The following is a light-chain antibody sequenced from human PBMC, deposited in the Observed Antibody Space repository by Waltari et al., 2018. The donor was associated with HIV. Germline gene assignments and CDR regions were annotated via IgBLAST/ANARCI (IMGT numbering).Light chain of an antibody. J-gene: IGLJ3*02. Sequence: QSALTQPPSVSGSPGQSVTISCTGTSSDVGSYTLVSWYQQSPGTAPKLMVYEVTYRPSGVPERFSGSKSGNTASLTISGLQAEDEADYYCSSFTSSSTVVFGGGTKLTVL. CDR2: EVT. CDR1: SSDVGSYTL. V-gene: IGLV2-18*02. CDR3: SSFTSSSTVV.